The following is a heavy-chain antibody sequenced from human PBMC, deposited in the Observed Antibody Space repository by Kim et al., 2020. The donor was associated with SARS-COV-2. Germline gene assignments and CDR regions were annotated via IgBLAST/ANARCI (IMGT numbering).Heavy chain of an antibody. CDR2: IYPGDSDT. Sequence: GESLKISCKGSGYSFTSYWIGWVRQMPGKGLEWMGIIYPGDSDTRYSPSFQGQVTISADKSISTAYLQWSSLKASDTAMYYCARRSVQLERRPYYYYGMDVWGQGTTVTVSS. D-gene: IGHD1-1*01. J-gene: IGHJ6*02. CDR1: GYSFTSYW. V-gene: IGHV5-51*01. CDR3: ARRSVQLERRPYYYYGMDV.